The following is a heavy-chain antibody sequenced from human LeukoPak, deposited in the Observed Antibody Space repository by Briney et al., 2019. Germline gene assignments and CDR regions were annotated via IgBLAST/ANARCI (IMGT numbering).Heavy chain of an antibody. CDR1: GFSFSTYG. J-gene: IGHJ6*02. CDR3: AKDQLQGLLPPRRYYYGMDG. D-gene: IGHD4-11*01. Sequence: GGSLRLSCAASGFSFSTYGMHSVRQAPAKGLEWVAVISYDGSNTYYADSVKGRFTISRDNSKTTLYLQIDSLRTDDTAVYHSAKDQLQGLLPPRRYYYGMDGWGQGTTVTVSS. CDR2: ISYDGSNT. V-gene: IGHV3-30*18.